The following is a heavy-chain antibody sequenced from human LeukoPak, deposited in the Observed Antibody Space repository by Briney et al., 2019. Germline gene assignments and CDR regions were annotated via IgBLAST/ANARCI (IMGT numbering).Heavy chain of an antibody. Sequence: SETLSLTCTVSGGSISSSSYYWGWIRQPPGKGLEWIGSIYFSGSTYYNPSLKSRVTISVDTSKNQFSLKLSSVTAADTAVYYCANNFDSSGYSYAYDAFDIWGQGTMVTVSS. V-gene: IGHV4-39*01. CDR1: GGSISSSSYY. CDR3: ANNFDSSGYSYAYDAFDI. D-gene: IGHD3-22*01. J-gene: IGHJ3*02. CDR2: IYFSGST.